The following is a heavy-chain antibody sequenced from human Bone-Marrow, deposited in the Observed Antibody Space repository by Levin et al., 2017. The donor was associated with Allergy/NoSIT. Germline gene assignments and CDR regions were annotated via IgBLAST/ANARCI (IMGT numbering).Heavy chain of an antibody. CDR3: AKEDYDSSAFFYDAFDI. D-gene: IGHD3-22*01. CDR1: EFTFSSSD. CDR2: ISYDGSNQ. J-gene: IGHJ3*02. Sequence: PGGSLRLSCAASEFTFSSSDMHWVRQAPGKGLEWVAFISYDGSNQDYADSVRGRFTISRDNSKNTLYLQMNSLRAEDTAVYYCAKEDYDSSAFFYDAFDIWGQGTMVTVSS. V-gene: IGHV3-30*18.